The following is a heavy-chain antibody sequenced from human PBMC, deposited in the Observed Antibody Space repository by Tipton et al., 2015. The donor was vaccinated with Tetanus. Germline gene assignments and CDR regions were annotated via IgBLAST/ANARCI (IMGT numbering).Heavy chain of an antibody. Sequence: SLRLSCVASGFTSASHYMHWVRRVPGKGLVWVSRTNPAGRRTDYADSVKGRFTISRDSAKNTLYLQMNSLRPDDTSIYYCARRSLTNYGLDVWGQGTTVIVSS. CDR3: ARRSLTNYGLDV. J-gene: IGHJ6*02. D-gene: IGHD3-9*01. CDR1: GFTSASHY. CDR2: TNPAGRRT. V-gene: IGHV3-74*01.